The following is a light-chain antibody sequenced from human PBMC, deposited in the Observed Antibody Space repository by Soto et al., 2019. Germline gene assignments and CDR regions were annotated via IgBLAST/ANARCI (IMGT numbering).Light chain of an antibody. Sequence: ETQMTQSPVTLSVSPGERVALSCRATQSVSSDLAWYQKKPGQAPRLLIYGAASRATGTPARFSGSGSGTEFTLTISSLLFEDIALYYCQRYNIWPLTFGGGTKVEIK. J-gene: IGKJ4*01. V-gene: IGKV3-15*01. CDR1: QSVSSD. CDR3: QRYNIWPLT. CDR2: GAA.